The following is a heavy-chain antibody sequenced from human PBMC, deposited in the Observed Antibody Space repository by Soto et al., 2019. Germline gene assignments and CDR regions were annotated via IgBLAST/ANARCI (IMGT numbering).Heavy chain of an antibody. CDR2: IYYSGST. V-gene: IGHV4-59*01. CDR1: GGSISSYY. CDR3: ARDWMTTVTTGRFYYYGMDV. Sequence: SETLSLTCTVSGGSISSYYWSWIRQPPGKGLEWIGYIYYSGSTNYNPSLKSRVTISVDTSKNQFSLKLSSVTAADTAVYYCARDWMTTVTTGRFYYYGMDVWGQGTPVTVSS. J-gene: IGHJ6*02. D-gene: IGHD4-17*01.